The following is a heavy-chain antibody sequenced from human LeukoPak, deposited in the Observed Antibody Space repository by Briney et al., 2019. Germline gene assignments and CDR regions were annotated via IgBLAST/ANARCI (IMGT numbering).Heavy chain of an antibody. Sequence: GGSLRLSCAASGFTFSSYGMHWVRQAPGKGLEWVAFIRYDGSNKYYADSVKGRSTISRDNSKNTLYLQMNSLRAEDTAVYYCAKDTLSSGSYLAFDYWGQGTLVTVSS. V-gene: IGHV3-30*02. CDR3: AKDTLSSGSYLAFDY. CDR1: GFTFSSYG. J-gene: IGHJ4*02. D-gene: IGHD3-10*01. CDR2: IRYDGSNK.